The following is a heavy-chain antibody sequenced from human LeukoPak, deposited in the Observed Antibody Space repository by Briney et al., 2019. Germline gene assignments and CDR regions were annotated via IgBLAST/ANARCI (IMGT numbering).Heavy chain of an antibody. V-gene: IGHV4-31*03. Sequence: PSQTLSLTCTVSGGSISSGGYYWSWIRQHPGKGLEWIGYIYYSGSTYYNPSLKSRGTISVDTSKNQFSLKLSSVTAADTAVYYCARERRTPYYYGSGSRNDAFDIWGQGTMVTVSS. D-gene: IGHD3-10*01. CDR2: IYYSGST. J-gene: IGHJ3*02. CDR3: ARERRTPYYYGSGSRNDAFDI. CDR1: GGSISSGGYY.